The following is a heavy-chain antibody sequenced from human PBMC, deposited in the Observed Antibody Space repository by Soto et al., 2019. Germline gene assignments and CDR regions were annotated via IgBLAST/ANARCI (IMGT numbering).Heavy chain of an antibody. Sequence: SETLSLTCTVSGGSISSGGYYWSWIRQHPGKGLEWVGYIYYSVNTYYNPSLKSRVNISVDTSKNQFSLKLTSVTAADTAVYYCATQEGGYPRGFDQWGQGTLVTVSS. D-gene: IGHD3-22*01. CDR3: ATQEGGYPRGFDQ. CDR2: IYYSVNT. CDR1: GGSISSGGYY. V-gene: IGHV4-31*03. J-gene: IGHJ4*02.